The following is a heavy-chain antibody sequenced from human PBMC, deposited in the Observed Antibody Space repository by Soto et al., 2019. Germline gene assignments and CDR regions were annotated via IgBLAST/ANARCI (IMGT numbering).Heavy chain of an antibody. CDR2: IYYSGST. Sequence: TLSLTCTVSGGSISSYYWSWIRQPPGKGLEWIGYIYYSGSTNYNPSLKSRVTISVDTSKNQFSLKLSSVTAADTAVYYCARGTYGDPIDYWGQGTLVTVSS. D-gene: IGHD4-17*01. CDR3: ARGTYGDPIDY. V-gene: IGHV4-59*01. CDR1: GGSISSYY. J-gene: IGHJ4*02.